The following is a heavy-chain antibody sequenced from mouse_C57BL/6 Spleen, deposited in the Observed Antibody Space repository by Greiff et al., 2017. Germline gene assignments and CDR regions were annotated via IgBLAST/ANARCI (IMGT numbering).Heavy chain of an antibody. CDR3: ARDAAQATWGFDY. Sequence: EVMLVESEGGLVQPGRSMKLSCTASGFTFSDYYMAWVRQVPEKGLEWVANINYDGSSTYYLDSLKSRFIISRDNAKNILYLQMSSLKSEDTATYYCARDAAQATWGFDYWGQGTTLTFSS. CDR1: GFTFSDYY. CDR2: INYDGSST. D-gene: IGHD3-2*02. V-gene: IGHV5-16*01. J-gene: IGHJ2*01.